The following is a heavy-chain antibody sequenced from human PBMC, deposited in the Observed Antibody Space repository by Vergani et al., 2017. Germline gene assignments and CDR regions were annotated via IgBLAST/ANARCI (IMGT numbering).Heavy chain of an antibody. V-gene: IGHV1-46*03. CDR3: ARGDYGILTGYRY. CDR1: GYTFSNNY. Sequence: QVQVVQSGAEVKKSGASVKVSCKTSGYTFSNNYMHWVRQAPGQGLEWMGIINPSGGHTNYAQKFQGRVTRTRDTSTSTVYMELSSLRSEDTAIYYCARGDYGILTGYRYWGQGTLVTVSA. J-gene: IGHJ4*02. CDR2: INPSGGHT. D-gene: IGHD3-9*01.